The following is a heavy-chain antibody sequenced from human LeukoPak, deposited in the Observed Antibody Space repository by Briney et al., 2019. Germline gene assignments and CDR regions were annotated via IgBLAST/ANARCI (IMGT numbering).Heavy chain of an antibody. Sequence: GGSLRLSGAASGFTFSSYWMTWVRQAPGKGLEWVANIKQDGSDKYYVDSVKGRFTISRDNAKNSLYLQMNSLRAEDTAVYYCARGPDYGDFYDYWGQGTLVTVSS. D-gene: IGHD4-17*01. CDR2: IKQDGSDK. J-gene: IGHJ4*02. CDR1: GFTFSSYW. CDR3: ARGPDYGDFYDY. V-gene: IGHV3-7*05.